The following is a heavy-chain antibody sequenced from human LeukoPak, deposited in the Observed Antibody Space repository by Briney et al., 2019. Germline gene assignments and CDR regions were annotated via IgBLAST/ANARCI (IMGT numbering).Heavy chain of an antibody. CDR2: ISAYNGNT. CDR1: GYTFSSSG. D-gene: IGHD5-24*01. J-gene: IGHJ4*02. V-gene: IGHV1-18*01. CDR3: ARVEMATIKRGFDY. Sequence: ASVKVSCKTSGYTFSSSGISWVRQAPGQGLEWMGWISAYNGNTDYEKKLQGRVTMTTDTSTSTAYMELRSLRSDDTAVYYCARVEMATIKRGFDYWGQGTLVTVSS.